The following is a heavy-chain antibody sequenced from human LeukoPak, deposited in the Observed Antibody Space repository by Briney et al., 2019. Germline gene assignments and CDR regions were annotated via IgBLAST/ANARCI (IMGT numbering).Heavy chain of an antibody. V-gene: IGHV1-69*05. D-gene: IGHD6-19*01. CDR2: IIPIFGTA. J-gene: IGHJ5*02. CDR1: GGTFSSYA. Sequence: ASVKVSCKASGGTFSSYAISWVRQAPGQGLEWMGGIIPIFGTANYAQKFQGRVTITTDESTSTAYMELSSLRSEDTAVYYCASGSRTIAVAGNWFDPWGQGTLVTVPS. CDR3: ASGSRTIAVAGNWFDP.